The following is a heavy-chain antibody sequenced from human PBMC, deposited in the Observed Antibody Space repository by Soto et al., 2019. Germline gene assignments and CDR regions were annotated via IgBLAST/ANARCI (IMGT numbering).Heavy chain of an antibody. CDR1: GGSFSGYY. D-gene: IGHD3-10*01. CDR2: INHSGST. Sequence: LSLTCAVYGGSFSGYYWSWIRQPPGKGLEWIGEINHSGSTNSNPSLKSRVTISVDTSKNQFSLKLSSVTAADTAMYYCARHSMVRGVGRWFDPWGQGTLVTVSS. V-gene: IGHV4-34*01. J-gene: IGHJ5*02. CDR3: ARHSMVRGVGRWFDP.